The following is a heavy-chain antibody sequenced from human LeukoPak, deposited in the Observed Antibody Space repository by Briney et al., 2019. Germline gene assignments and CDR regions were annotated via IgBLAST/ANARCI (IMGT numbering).Heavy chain of an antibody. CDR2: ITYDGSSE. CDR3: ARVVAVAGTLDY. V-gene: IGHV3-30*03. Sequence: GGSLRLSCAASGFTFSNYGMHWVRQAPGKGLEWVATITYDGSSEYYADSVKDRFTVSRDNSKNTLYLQMSSLKTEDTAVYYCARVVAVAGTLDYWGQGTLVTVSS. CDR1: GFTFSNYG. D-gene: IGHD6-19*01. J-gene: IGHJ4*02.